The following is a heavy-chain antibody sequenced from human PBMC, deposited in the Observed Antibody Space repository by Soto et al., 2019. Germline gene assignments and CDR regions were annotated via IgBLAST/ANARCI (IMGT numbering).Heavy chain of an antibody. CDR3: AALWFGESPAGMDV. CDR1: GGTFSSYA. J-gene: IGHJ6*02. CDR2: IIPIFGTA. V-gene: IGHV1-69*06. Sequence: QVQLVQSGAEVKKPGSSVKVSCKASGGTFSSYAISWVRQAPGQGLEWMGGIIPIFGTANYAQKFQGRVTITADKSTSTAYLELSSLRSEDTAVYYCAALWFGESPAGMDVWGQGTTVTVSS. D-gene: IGHD3-10*01.